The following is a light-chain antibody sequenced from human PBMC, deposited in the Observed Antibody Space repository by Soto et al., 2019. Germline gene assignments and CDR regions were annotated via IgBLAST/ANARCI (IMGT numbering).Light chain of an antibody. CDR3: SSYTGISTYV. J-gene: IGLJ1*01. CDR2: EVS. CDR1: SSDVGSYNR. V-gene: IGLV2-18*02. Sequence: QSVLTQPPSVSGSPGQSVTISCIGSSSDVGSYNRVSWYQQPPGTAPKLMIYEVSNRPSGVPDRFSGSKSGNTASLTISGLQAEDEADYYCSSYTGISTYVFGTGTKLTVL.